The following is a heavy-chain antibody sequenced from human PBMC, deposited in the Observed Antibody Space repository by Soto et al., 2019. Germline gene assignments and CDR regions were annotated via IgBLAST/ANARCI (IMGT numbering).Heavy chain of an antibody. CDR1: GGTFSSYA. D-gene: IGHD2-2*02. CDR2: IIPMFGKA. Sequence: QVLLVQSGAEVKKSGSSVKVSCKASGGTFSSYAINWVRQAPGQGLEWMGGIIPMFGKANYAENFQGRVTISADESTITAYMELSSLTSYDAAVYYCARGYRDGYFYAMDVWGQGTTVTVSS. V-gene: IGHV1-69*01. J-gene: IGHJ6*02. CDR3: ARGYRDGYFYAMDV.